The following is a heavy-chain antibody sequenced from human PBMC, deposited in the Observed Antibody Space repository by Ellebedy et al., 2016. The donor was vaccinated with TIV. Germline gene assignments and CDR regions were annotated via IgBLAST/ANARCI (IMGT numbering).Heavy chain of an antibody. CDR2: IKQDGSAK. V-gene: IGHV3-7*01. J-gene: IGHJ6*03. CDR1: GFTFSSYW. Sequence: GGSLRPSXPASGFTFSSYWMQWVRQAPGKGLEWVANIKQDGSAKYYVDSVKGRITISRDNAKNSVYLQMNNLRAEDTAVYYCARRYMDVWGKGTTVTVSS. CDR3: ARRYMDV.